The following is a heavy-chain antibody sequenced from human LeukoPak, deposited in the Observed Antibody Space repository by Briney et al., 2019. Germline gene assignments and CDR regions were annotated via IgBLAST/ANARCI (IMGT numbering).Heavy chain of an antibody. Sequence: PGGSLRLSCAASGFTFSSYAMSWVRQAPGKGLEWVSAISGSAGSTYYADSVKGRFTISRDNSKNTLYLQMNSLRADDTAVYYCAKDHSSRWYENAFDIWGQGTMVTVSS. D-gene: IGHD6-13*01. CDR1: GFTFSSYA. CDR2: ISGSAGST. J-gene: IGHJ3*02. CDR3: AKDHSSRWYENAFDI. V-gene: IGHV3-23*01.